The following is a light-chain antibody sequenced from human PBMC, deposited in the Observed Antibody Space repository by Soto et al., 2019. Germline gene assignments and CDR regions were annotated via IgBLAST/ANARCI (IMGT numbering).Light chain of an antibody. CDR2: GAS. CDR3: QQYARSPYT. Sequence: EIVLTQSPGTLSLSPGERAILSCRASQTVTSGYLAWYKQRPGQAPRLLIFGASNRATDIPDRFSGSGSGTDFTLTISGLEPEDFAVFYCQQYARSPYTFGQGTNLEI. V-gene: IGKV3-20*01. J-gene: IGKJ2*01. CDR1: QTVTSGY.